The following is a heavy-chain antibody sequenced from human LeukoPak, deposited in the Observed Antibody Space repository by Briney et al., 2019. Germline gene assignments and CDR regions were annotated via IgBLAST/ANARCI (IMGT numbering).Heavy chain of an antibody. CDR2: IYYSGST. Sequence: SETLSLTCTVSGGSISSDYWSWIRQPPGKGLEWIGYIYYSGSTNYNPSLKSRVTISVDTSKNQFSLKLSSVTAADTAVYYCARLFGYDSSGYSLKNYYGMDVWGQGTTVTVSS. CDR1: GGSISSDY. J-gene: IGHJ6*02. CDR3: ARLFGYDSSGYSLKNYYGMDV. V-gene: IGHV4-59*01. D-gene: IGHD3-22*01.